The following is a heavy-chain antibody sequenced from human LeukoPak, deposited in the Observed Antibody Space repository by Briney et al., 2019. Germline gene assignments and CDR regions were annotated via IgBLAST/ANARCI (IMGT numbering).Heavy chain of an antibody. Sequence: GGSLRLSCAASGFTFSSYEMNWVRQAPGKGLEWVSAISGSGGSTYYADSVKGRFTISRDNSKNTLYLQMNSLRAEDTAVYYCAKDGGLSSWYSPYLDYWGQGTLVTVSS. D-gene: IGHD6-13*01. CDR1: GFTFSSYE. J-gene: IGHJ4*02. V-gene: IGHV3-23*01. CDR2: ISGSGGST. CDR3: AKDGGLSSWYSPYLDY.